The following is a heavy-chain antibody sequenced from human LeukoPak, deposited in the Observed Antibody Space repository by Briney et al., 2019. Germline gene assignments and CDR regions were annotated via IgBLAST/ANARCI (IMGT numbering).Heavy chain of an antibody. V-gene: IGHV4-30-2*05. D-gene: IGHD7-27*01. Sequence: PSETLSLTCTVSGGSISSGGYHWSWVRQPPGKGLEWIGYIYHSGSTYYNPSLKSRVTISVDTSKNQFSLKLSSVTAADTAVYYCARQGRLGKEAFDIWGQGTMVAVSS. J-gene: IGHJ3*02. CDR3: ARQGRLGKEAFDI. CDR1: GGSISSGGYH. CDR2: IYHSGST.